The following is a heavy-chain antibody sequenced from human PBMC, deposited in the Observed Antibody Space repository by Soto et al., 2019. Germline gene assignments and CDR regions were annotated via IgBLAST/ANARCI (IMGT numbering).Heavy chain of an antibody. CDR2: IYHSGST. CDR1: GDSISSGGYS. CDR3: ARVPDR. J-gene: IGHJ5*02. Sequence: PSETLSLTCEVSGDSISSGGYSWSWIRQPPGKGLEWIGYIYHSGSTYYNPSLKSRVTISVDRSKNQFSLKLSSVTAADTAVYYCARVPDRWGQGTLVTVSS. D-gene: IGHD2-2*01. V-gene: IGHV4-30-2*01.